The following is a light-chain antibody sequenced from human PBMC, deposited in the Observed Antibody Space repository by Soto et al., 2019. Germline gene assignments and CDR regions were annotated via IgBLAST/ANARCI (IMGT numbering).Light chain of an antibody. V-gene: IGKV3-20*01. CDR2: GAS. J-gene: IGKJ1*01. Sequence: EIVLTQSPGTLSLSPGERATLSCRASQSVSSSYLAWYQQKPGQAPRRLIYGASSTATGIPDRFSGSGSGIAFTLTISRLEPEDFAVYYCQQYGSSPPWTFGQGTKVEIK. CDR1: QSVSSSY. CDR3: QQYGSSPPWT.